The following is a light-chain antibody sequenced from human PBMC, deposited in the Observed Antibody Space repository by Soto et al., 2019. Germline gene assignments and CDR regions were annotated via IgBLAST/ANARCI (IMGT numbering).Light chain of an antibody. CDR1: QSVSSN. CDR2: GAS. J-gene: IGKJ5*01. V-gene: IGKV3-15*01. CDR3: KHYNTWTST. Sequence: EIVMTQSPANLAVSPGERATLSCRASQSVSSNLAWYQQKPGQAPRLLIYGASTRATGIPARFSGSGSGTEFTLTISSLLSEEFGVYYCKHYNTWTSTFGPGRRLEIK.